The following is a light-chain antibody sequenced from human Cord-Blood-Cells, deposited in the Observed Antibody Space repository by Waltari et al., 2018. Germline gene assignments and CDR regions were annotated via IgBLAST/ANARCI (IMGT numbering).Light chain of an antibody. V-gene: IGKV3-20*01. J-gene: IGKJ1*01. Sequence: EIVLTQSPGTLSLSPGERATLSCRASQSVSSSYLAWYQQKPGQAPRLLIYGASSRATGIPDMFSGSGYGTDFTLTISRLEPEDFTVYDCQQYGSSPWTFGQGTKVEIK. CDR3: QQYGSSPWT. CDR1: QSVSSSY. CDR2: GAS.